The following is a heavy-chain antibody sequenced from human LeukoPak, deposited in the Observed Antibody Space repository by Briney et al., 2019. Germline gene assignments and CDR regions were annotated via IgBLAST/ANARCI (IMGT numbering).Heavy chain of an antibody. D-gene: IGHD3-10*01. V-gene: IGHV4-61*02. Sequence: SETLSLTCTVSGGSISSGSYFWSWIRQSAGKGLERIGRIDSSGNTNYNPSLKSRVTISLDTSKNQFSLKLSSVTAADTAVYYCARDGGFGEPVGYWGQGTLVTVSS. CDR1: GGSISSGSYF. J-gene: IGHJ4*02. CDR3: ARDGGFGEPVGY. CDR2: IDSSGNT.